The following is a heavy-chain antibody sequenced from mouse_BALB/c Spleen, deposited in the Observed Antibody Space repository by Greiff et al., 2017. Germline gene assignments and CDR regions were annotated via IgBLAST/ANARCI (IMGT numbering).Heavy chain of an antibody. J-gene: IGHJ3*01. Sequence: EVKLMESGGGLVQPGGSLKLSCAASGFTFSSYGMSWVRQTPDKRLELVATINSNGGSTYYPDSVKGRFTISRDNAKNTLYLQMSSLKSEDTAMYYCARDPPYYGSPWGQGTLVTVSA. CDR1: GFTFSSYG. D-gene: IGHD1-1*01. CDR3: ARDPPYYGSP. CDR2: INSNGGST. V-gene: IGHV5-6-3*01.